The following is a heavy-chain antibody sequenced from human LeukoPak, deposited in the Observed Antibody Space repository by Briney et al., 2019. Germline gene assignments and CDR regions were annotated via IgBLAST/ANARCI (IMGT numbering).Heavy chain of an antibody. V-gene: IGHV3-30*04. Sequence: PGGSLRLSCAASGFTFSSYAMHWVRQAPGKGLEWVAVISYDGSSKYYADSVKGRFTISRDNSKNTLYLQMNSLRAEDTAVYYCARAVAGTKSAFDIWGQGTMVTVSS. CDR2: ISYDGSSK. CDR3: ARAVAGTKSAFDI. J-gene: IGHJ3*02. CDR1: GFTFSSYA. D-gene: IGHD6-19*01.